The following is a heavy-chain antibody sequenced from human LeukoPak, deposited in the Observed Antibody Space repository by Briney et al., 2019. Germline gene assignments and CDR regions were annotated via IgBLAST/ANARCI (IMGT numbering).Heavy chain of an antibody. CDR2: INHSGST. CDR3: ARGDRYSSNWPFDY. V-gene: IGHV4-34*01. J-gene: IGHJ4*02. CDR1: GGSFSRYY. D-gene: IGHD6-13*01. Sequence: SETLSLTCAVYGGSFSRYYWSWIRQPPGKGLEWIGEINHSGSTNYNPSLKSRVTISVDMSKNQVSLNLSSVTAADTAVYYCARGDRYSSNWPFDYWGQGTLVTVSS.